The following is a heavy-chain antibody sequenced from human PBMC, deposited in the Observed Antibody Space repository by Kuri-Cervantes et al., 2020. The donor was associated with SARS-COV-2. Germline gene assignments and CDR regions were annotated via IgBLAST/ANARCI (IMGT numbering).Heavy chain of an antibody. CDR3: ARDVRRTGPDY. Sequence: GGSLRLSCAASGFIFSNNWMHWIRQAPGKGLVWVSRINPDGSYTNNADSVKGRFTLSRDNAKNMLFLQMNSLRAEDTAVYYCARDVRRTGPDYWGQGTLVTVSS. CDR1: GFIFSNNW. CDR2: INPDGSYT. V-gene: IGHV3-74*01. D-gene: IGHD3/OR15-3a*01. J-gene: IGHJ4*02.